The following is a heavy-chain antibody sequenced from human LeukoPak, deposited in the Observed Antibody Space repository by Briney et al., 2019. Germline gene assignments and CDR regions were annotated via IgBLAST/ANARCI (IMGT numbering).Heavy chain of an antibody. CDR1: GFTFSTYA. D-gene: IGHD2-15*01. CDR2: ISAGGGST. CDR3: AKVPSGRYCSGGSCYFDY. V-gene: IGHV3-23*01. J-gene: IGHJ4*02. Sequence: GSLRLSCAASGFTFSTYAMSWVRQAPGKGLEWVSGISAGGGSTYHADSVKGRFTISRDNSKNTLYLQMNSLRAEDTAVYYCAKVPSGRYCSGGSCYFDYWGQGTLVTVSS.